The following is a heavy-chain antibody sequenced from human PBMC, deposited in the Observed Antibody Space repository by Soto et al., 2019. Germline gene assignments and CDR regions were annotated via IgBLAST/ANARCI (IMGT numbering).Heavy chain of an antibody. CDR2: INPSSGGT. Sequence: GASVKVSCKASGYSFTNYYLHWVRQAPGQGLEWMGIINPSSGGTTNAQKFQDRVTMTRDTSTSTVYMELSSLRSEDTAIYFCARSGGGVIDYWGQGTLVTVS. CDR1: GYSFTNYY. D-gene: IGHD2-8*02. J-gene: IGHJ4*02. V-gene: IGHV1-46*01. CDR3: ARSGGGVIDY.